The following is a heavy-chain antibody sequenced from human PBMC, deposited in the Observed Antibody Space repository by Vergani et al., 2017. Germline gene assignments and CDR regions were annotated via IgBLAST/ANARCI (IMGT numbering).Heavy chain of an antibody. D-gene: IGHD2-8*01. J-gene: IGHJ6*02. CDR3: ARDCTSGGCPDNYGMDV. CDR1: GFTFSDFS. V-gene: IGHV3-21*06. Sequence: VQLVESGGGLVKPGGSLRLSCAASGFTFSDFSMSWVRQAPGKGLEWVAFIGSSGPYINYADSVKGRFIISRDNTNNSPFLQLRSLRAEDAAVYYCARDCTSGGCPDNYGMDVWGQGATVTVSS. CDR2: IGSSGPYI.